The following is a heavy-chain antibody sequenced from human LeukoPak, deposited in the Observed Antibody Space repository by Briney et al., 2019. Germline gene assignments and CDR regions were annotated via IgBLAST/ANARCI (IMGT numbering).Heavy chain of an antibody. CDR1: GGSISSYY. V-gene: IGHV4-59*08. D-gene: IGHD3-22*01. Sequence: PSETLSLTCTVSGGSISSYYWNWIRQPPGKGLEWIGYIDHSGNTNYNPSLKSRVTMSVDTSKNQFSLKLSSVTAADTAVYYCARHRLSGYYDTGGHYNFDYWGQGTLVTVSS. CDR2: IDHSGNT. J-gene: IGHJ4*02. CDR3: ARHRLSGYYDTGGHYNFDY.